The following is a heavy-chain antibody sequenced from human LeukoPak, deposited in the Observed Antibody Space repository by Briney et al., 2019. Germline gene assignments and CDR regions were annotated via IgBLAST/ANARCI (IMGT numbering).Heavy chain of an antibody. D-gene: IGHD3-9*01. CDR1: GFTFSSYG. CDR2: ISYDGSNK. Sequence: GGSLRLSCAASGFTFSSYGMHWVRQAPGKGLEWVAVISYDGSNKYYADSVKGRFTISRDNSKNTLYLQMNSLRAEDTAVYYCAKNAALTGYYEIPTYFGYWGQGTLVTVSS. V-gene: IGHV3-30*18. CDR3: AKNAALTGYYEIPTYFGY. J-gene: IGHJ4*02.